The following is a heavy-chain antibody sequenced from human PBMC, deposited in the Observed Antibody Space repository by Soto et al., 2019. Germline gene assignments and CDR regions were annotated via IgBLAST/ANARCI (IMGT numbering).Heavy chain of an antibody. CDR2: INHSGST. Sequence: PSETLSLTCAVYGGSFSGYYWSWIRQPPGKGLEWIGEINHSGSTNYNPSLKSRVTISVDTSKNQFSLKLSSVTAADTAVYYCAKDYDNSGSSFDYWGQGTLVTVSS. V-gene: IGHV4-34*01. J-gene: IGHJ4*02. CDR3: AKDYDNSGSSFDY. D-gene: IGHD3-22*01. CDR1: GGSFSGYY.